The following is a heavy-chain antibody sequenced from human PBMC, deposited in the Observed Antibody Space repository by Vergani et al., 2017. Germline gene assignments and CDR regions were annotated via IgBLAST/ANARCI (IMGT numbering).Heavy chain of an antibody. D-gene: IGHD1-14*01. V-gene: IGHV2-5*04. Sequence: QITLKESGPTLVKPTQTFTLTFTFSVFSPNIRVVTVAWIRNPPGKALDWLALIYWNDDQHYSPSLNNRVNITKDTSKNQVALTMTNKDYVDTGTYYCVYKKTECGTAGCFYPCEYYYFMDVWGKGNTVTGSS. CDR1: VFSPNIRVVT. CDR3: VYKKTECGTAGCFYPCEYYYFMDV. J-gene: IGHJ6*03. CDR2: IYWNDDQ.